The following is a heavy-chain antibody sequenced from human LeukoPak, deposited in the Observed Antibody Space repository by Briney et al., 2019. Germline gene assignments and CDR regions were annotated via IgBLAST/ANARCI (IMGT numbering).Heavy chain of an antibody. V-gene: IGHV3-23*01. CDR3: AKDGESTYYDILTGYAHYYYYYSMDV. CDR2: ISVSGST. Sequence: GGSLRLSCAASGFTFRSYAMSWVRQAPGKGLEWVSGISVSGSTYYADSVKGRFTISRDNSKNTLYLQMNSLRAEDTAVYYCAKDGESTYYDILTGYAHYYYYYSMDVWGQGTTVTVSS. D-gene: IGHD3-9*01. J-gene: IGHJ6*02. CDR1: GFTFRSYA.